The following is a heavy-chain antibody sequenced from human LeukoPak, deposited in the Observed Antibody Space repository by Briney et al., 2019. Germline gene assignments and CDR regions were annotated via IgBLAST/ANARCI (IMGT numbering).Heavy chain of an antibody. Sequence: GGSLRLSCAASGFTFSSYGMHWVRQAPGKGLEWVSSISSSSSYIYYADSVKGRFTISRDNAKNSLYLQMNSLRAEDTAVYYCARDRLMTTVTTGWFDPWGQGTLVTVSS. D-gene: IGHD4-17*01. V-gene: IGHV3-21*01. CDR1: GFTFSSYG. CDR3: ARDRLMTTVTTGWFDP. J-gene: IGHJ5*02. CDR2: ISSSSSYI.